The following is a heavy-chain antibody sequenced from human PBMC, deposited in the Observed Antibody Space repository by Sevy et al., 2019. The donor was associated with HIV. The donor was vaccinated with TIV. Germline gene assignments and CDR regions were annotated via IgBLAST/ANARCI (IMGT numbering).Heavy chain of an antibody. Sequence: SETLSLTCSVSGGSISSNSWNWIRQPPGKGLEWIGYIYYTGSTNYNPSLKSRVTISVDTSKNQISLTLSSGTAADTAVYYCARDGGDGYNPSGFDIWGQGTMVTVSS. CDR3: ARDGGDGYNPSGFDI. D-gene: IGHD2-21*01. CDR2: IYYTGST. CDR1: GGSISSNS. V-gene: IGHV4-59*01. J-gene: IGHJ3*02.